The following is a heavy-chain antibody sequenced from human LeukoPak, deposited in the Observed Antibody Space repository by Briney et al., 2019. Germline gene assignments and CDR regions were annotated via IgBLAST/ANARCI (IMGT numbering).Heavy chain of an antibody. D-gene: IGHD2-15*01. CDR3: ARDVVGLALENWFDP. J-gene: IGHJ5*02. CDR1: GGSLSSYY. Sequence: SETLSLTCTVSGGSLSSYYWSWIRQPAGKGLEWIGRIYTSGSTNYNPSLKSRVTMSVDTSKNQFSLKLSSVTAADTAVYYCARDVVGLALENWFDPWSQGTLVTVSS. V-gene: IGHV4-4*07. CDR2: IYTSGST.